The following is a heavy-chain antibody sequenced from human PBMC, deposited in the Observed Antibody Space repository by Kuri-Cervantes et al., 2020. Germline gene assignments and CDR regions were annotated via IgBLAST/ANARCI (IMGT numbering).Heavy chain of an antibody. D-gene: IGHD5-18*01. Sequence: ASVKVSCKVSGYTLSELSMHWVRQAPGKGLEWMGGVDPEDGETIYAQKFQGRVTMTEDTSTDTAYMELSSLRSEDTAVYYCARVGYSYGQRVHYYYYMDVWGKGTTVTVSS. V-gene: IGHV1-24*01. J-gene: IGHJ6*03. CDR2: VDPEDGET. CDR1: GYTLSELS. CDR3: ARVGYSYGQRVHYYYYMDV.